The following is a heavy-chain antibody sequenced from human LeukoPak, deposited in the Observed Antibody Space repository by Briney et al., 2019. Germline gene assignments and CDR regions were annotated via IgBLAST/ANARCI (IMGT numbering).Heavy chain of an antibody. J-gene: IGHJ4*02. Sequence: SETLSLTCTVSGGSISSSSYYWTWIRQPPGKGLEWIGSIYYSGSTYYNPSLKSRVTISVDTSKNQFSLKLSSVTAADTAVYYCARTSGSATVTTYYFDYWGQGTLVTVSS. V-gene: IGHV4-39*07. CDR3: ARTSGSATVTTYYFDY. CDR2: IYYSGST. D-gene: IGHD4-17*01. CDR1: GGSISSSSYY.